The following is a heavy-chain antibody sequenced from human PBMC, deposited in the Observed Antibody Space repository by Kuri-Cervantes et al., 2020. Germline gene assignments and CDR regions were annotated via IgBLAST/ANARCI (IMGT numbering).Heavy chain of an antibody. V-gene: IGHV4-34*01. D-gene: IGHD6-19*01. CDR2: INHSGST. J-gene: IGHJ4*02. CDR1: GGSFSGYY. CDR3: ARCLRIPAGYSSGWYGVVSKGGFDY. Sequence: SETLSLTCAVYGGSFSGYYWSWIRQPPGKVLEWIGEINHSGSTNYNPSLKSRVTISVDTSKNQFSLKLSSVTAADTAVYYCARCLRIPAGYSSGWYGVVSKGGFDYWGQGTLVTVSS.